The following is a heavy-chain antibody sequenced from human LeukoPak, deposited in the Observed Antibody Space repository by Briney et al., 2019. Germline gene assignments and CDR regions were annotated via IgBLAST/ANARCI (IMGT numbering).Heavy chain of an antibody. CDR2: ISGSGGST. CDR3: AKDRGDYYDSSGYYLDAFDI. V-gene: IGHV3-23*01. CDR1: GFTFSSYA. D-gene: IGHD3-22*01. Sequence: PGGSPRLSCAASGFTFSSYAMSWVRQAPGKGLEWVSAISGSGGSTYYADSVKGRFTISRDNSKNTLYLQMNSLRAEDTAVYYCAKDRGDYYDSSGYYLDAFDIWGQGTMVTVSS. J-gene: IGHJ3*02.